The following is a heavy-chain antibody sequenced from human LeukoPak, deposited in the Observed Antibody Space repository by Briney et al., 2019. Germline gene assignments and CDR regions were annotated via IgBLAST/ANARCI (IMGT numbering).Heavy chain of an antibody. V-gene: IGHV3-66*01. CDR3: AKDPLKGPPDY. CDR1: GFTVSSDY. CDR2: IYSGGTT. Sequence: GGSLRLSCAASGFTVSSDYMSWVRQAPGKGLEWVSVIYSGGTTHYADSVKGRFTISRDNSKNTLYLQMNSLRAEDTAVYYCAKDPLKGPPDYWGQGTLVTVSS. J-gene: IGHJ4*02.